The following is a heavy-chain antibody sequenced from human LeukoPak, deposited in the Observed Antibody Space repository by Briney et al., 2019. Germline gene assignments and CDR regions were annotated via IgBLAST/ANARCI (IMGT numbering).Heavy chain of an antibody. CDR3: ARHRTTTHYYYYGMDV. CDR2: INHSGST. V-gene: IGHV4-34*01. J-gene: IGHJ6*02. CDR1: GGSFSGYY. Sequence: SETLSLTCAVYGGSFSGYYWSWIRQPPRKGLEWIGEINHSGSTNYNPSLKSRVTISVDTSKNQFSLKLSSVTAADTAVYYCARHRTTTHYYYYGMDVWGQGTTVTVSS. D-gene: IGHD1-1*01.